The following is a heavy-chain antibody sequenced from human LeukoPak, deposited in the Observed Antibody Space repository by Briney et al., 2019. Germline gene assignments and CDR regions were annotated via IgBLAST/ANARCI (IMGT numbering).Heavy chain of an antibody. D-gene: IGHD3-3*01. Sequence: PSETLSLTCTVSGYSISSGYCWGWIRQPPGKGLEWIGTIYHDGRTYFNPSLKSRVTISLDTSKNQFSLKLSSVTAADTAVYYCARTRDYYSPAFDIWGQGTVVTVSS. J-gene: IGHJ3*02. CDR1: GYSISSGYC. CDR3: ARTRDYYSPAFDI. V-gene: IGHV4-38-2*02. CDR2: IYHDGRT.